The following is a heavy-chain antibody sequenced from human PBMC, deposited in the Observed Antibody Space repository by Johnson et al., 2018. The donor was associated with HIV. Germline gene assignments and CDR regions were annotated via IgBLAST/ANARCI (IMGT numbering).Heavy chain of an antibody. CDR1: GFTFSSYW. CDR2: INRDGSST. D-gene: IGHD7-27*01. V-gene: IGHV3-74*01. Sequence: VQLVESGGGVVQPGRSLRLSCAASGFTFSSYWMHWVRQAPGKGLVWVSRINRDGSSTRYADSVKGRFTISRDNAKNSLYLQMNSLRAEDMAVYYCARDPLWGAFDIWGQGTMVTVSS. J-gene: IGHJ3*02. CDR3: ARDPLWGAFDI.